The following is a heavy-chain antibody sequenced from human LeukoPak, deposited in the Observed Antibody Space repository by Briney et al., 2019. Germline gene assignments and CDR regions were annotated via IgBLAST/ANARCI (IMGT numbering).Heavy chain of an antibody. CDR1: GYTFTNYA. CDR3: AKESAYCGSDCRSLSDY. CDR2: IIPIFGTA. Sequence: GASVTVSCKASGYTFTNYAMNWVRQAPGQGLEWMGGIIPIFGTANYAQKFQGRVTITADESTSTAYMELSSLRSEDTAVYYCAKESAYCGSDCRSLSDYWGQGTLVTVSS. D-gene: IGHD2-21*02. V-gene: IGHV1-69*13. J-gene: IGHJ4*02.